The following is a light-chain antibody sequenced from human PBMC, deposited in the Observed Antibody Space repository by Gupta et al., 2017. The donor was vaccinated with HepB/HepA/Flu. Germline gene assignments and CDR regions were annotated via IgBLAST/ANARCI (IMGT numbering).Light chain of an antibody. CDR3: GTWDISLSADV. Sequence: QSVMTQPPSVSAAPGQKGTISCSGSSSNIGNNYVSWYQHLPGTAPKLLIYDNNKRPSGTPDRFSGSKSGTSATLGITGLQTGDEADYYCGTWDISLSADVFGTGTRVTVL. CDR2: DNN. CDR1: SSNIGNNY. V-gene: IGLV1-51*01. J-gene: IGLJ1*01.